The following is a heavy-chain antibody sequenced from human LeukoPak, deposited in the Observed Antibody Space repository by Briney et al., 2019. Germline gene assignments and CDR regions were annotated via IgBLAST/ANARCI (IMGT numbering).Heavy chain of an antibody. CDR3: ARTTEGGYTYGYFYYYYMDV. Sequence: SETLSLTCTVSGVSISSYYWSWIRQPPGKGLEWIGYIYYSGSTNYNPSLKSRVTISVDTSKNQFSLKLTSVTAADTAVYYCARTTEGGYTYGYFYYYYMDVWGKGTTVTISS. CDR2: IYYSGST. V-gene: IGHV4-59*01. CDR1: GVSISSYY. J-gene: IGHJ6*03. D-gene: IGHD5-18*01.